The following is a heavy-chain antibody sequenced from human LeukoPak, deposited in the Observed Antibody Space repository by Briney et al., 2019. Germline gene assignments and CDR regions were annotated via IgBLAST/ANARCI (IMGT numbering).Heavy chain of an antibody. CDR3: AKGGTIVGATLDY. CDR1: GFTFSSYA. J-gene: IGHJ4*02. Sequence: PGESLRLSCVGSGFTFSSYAMNWVRQAPGKGLEWVSVISGSSVATYYANSVRGRFTISRDNSKNTLYLQMNSLRAEDTAVYYCAKGGTIVGATLDYWGQGTLVTVSS. D-gene: IGHD1-26*01. V-gene: IGHV3-23*01. CDR2: ISGSSVAT.